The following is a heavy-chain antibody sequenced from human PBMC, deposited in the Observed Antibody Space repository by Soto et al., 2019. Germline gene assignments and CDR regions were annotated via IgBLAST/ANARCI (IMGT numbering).Heavy chain of an antibody. CDR1: GFTFSSYA. CDR3: VKDCRD. Sequence: EVQLLESGGGLVQPGGSLRLSCAASGFTFSSYAMSWVRQAPGKGLEWVSGISGSGGTTYDADSVKGRFTISRDNSENTLYLQTNSLRVEDTAIYYCVKDCRDWGQGTLVTVSS. J-gene: IGHJ4*02. CDR2: ISGSGGTT. V-gene: IGHV3-23*01.